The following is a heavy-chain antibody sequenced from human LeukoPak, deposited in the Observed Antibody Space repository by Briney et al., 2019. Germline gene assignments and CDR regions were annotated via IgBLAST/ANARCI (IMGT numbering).Heavy chain of an antibody. J-gene: IGHJ6*03. D-gene: IGHD3-22*01. CDR2: IIPIFGTA. V-gene: IGHV1-69*05. CDR3: ARCLYYYDSSGYYYYYYMDV. Sequence: APVKVSCKXSGGTFSSYAISWVRQAPGQGLEWMGRIIPIFGTANYAQKFQGRVTITTDESTSTAYMELSSLRSEDTAVYYCARCLYYYDSSGYYYYYYMDVWGTGTTVTVSS. CDR1: GGTFSSYA.